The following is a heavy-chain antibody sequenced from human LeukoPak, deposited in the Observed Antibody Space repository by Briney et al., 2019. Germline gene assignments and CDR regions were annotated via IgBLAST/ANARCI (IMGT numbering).Heavy chain of an antibody. Sequence: GGSLRLSCAASGFTFSSYWMHWVRQAPGKGLVWVSRINSDGSRTSYADSVKGRFTISRDNAKNTLYPQMNSLRVEDTAVYYCARDYGDGTLPSWGQGTLVTVSS. CDR3: ARDYGDGTLPS. CDR2: INSDGSRT. D-gene: IGHD4-17*01. J-gene: IGHJ5*02. V-gene: IGHV3-74*01. CDR1: GFTFSSYW.